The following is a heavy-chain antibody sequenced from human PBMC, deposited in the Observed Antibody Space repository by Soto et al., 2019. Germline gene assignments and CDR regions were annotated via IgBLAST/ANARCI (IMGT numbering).Heavy chain of an antibody. CDR3: ARATGSNHPFDY. Sequence: EVQLVESGGRLVQPGGSLRLSCAATGFTFRTYWMHWVRQGPGKGLVWVSRISTDGSSTTYADSLKGRFTISRDNAKNTLYLQMNSLRAEDTAVYYCARATGSNHPFDYWGQGSLVTVSS. CDR2: ISTDGSST. J-gene: IGHJ4*02. D-gene: IGHD2-2*01. V-gene: IGHV3-74*01. CDR1: GFTFRTYW.